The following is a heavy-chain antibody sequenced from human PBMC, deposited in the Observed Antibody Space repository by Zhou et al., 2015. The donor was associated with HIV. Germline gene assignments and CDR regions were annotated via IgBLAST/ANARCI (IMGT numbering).Heavy chain of an antibody. CDR3: ARGPPSSGYY. D-gene: IGHD6-19*01. CDR1: GYTFTGYY. CDR2: INPTSGDA. Sequence: QVYLVQSGPEVRKPGASVKVSCKTSGYTFTGYYIHWVRQAPGQGLEWMGWINPTSGDAHSTQKFQGWVTMTRDRSISTAYMELNRLSFDETAVYYCARGPPSSGYY. V-gene: IGHV1-2*04. J-gene: IGHJ6*01.